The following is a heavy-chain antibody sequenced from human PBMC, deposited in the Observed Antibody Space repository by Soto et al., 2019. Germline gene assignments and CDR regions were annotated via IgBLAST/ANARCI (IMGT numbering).Heavy chain of an antibody. CDR3: ARDRAAARPNYYYYGMDV. V-gene: IGHV1-69*08. Sequence: QVQLVQSGAEVKKPGSSVKVSCKASGGTFSSYTISWVRQAPGQGLEWMGRIIPILGIANYAQKFQGRVTITADKSTSTAYMELSSVRSEDTAVYYCARDRAAARPNYYYYGMDVWGQGTTVTVSS. CDR2: IIPILGIA. D-gene: IGHD6-13*01. CDR1: GGTFSSYT. J-gene: IGHJ6*02.